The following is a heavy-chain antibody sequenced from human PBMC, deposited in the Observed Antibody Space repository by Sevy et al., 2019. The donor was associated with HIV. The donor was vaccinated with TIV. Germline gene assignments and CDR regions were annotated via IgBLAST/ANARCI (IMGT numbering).Heavy chain of an antibody. CDR3: ARDRITMIVVEVYYYGMDV. V-gene: IGHV3-48*03. Sequence: GGSLRLSYAASGFTFSSYEMNWVRQAPGKGLEWVSYISSSGSTIYYADSVKGRFTISRDNAKNSLYLQMNSLRAEDTAVYYCARDRITMIVVEVYYYGMDVWGQGTTVTVSS. CDR1: GFTFSSYE. CDR2: ISSSGSTI. D-gene: IGHD3-22*01. J-gene: IGHJ6*02.